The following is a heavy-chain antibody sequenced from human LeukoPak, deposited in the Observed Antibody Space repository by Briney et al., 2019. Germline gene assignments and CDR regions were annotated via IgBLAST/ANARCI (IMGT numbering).Heavy chain of an antibody. D-gene: IGHD6-19*01. J-gene: IGHJ4*02. V-gene: IGHV4-30-4*01. Sequence: SQTLSLTCTASGDSISSGDHYWSWIRQPPGKGLEWIGYIHYSGSTYYNPSLKSRVIISGDMSTNQFSLSLNSLTAADSAMYYCARAAAGTNSWYYFDYWGQGTLVTVSS. CDR1: GDSISSGDHY. CDR2: IHYSGST. CDR3: ARAAAGTNSWYYFDY.